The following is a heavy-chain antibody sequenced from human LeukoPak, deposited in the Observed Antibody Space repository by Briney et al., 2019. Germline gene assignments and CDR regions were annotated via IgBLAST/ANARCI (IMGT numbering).Heavy chain of an antibody. D-gene: IGHD1-26*01. J-gene: IGHJ4*02. CDR3: AKDRALRSGSYGDY. V-gene: IGHV3-30-3*01. Sequence: GGSLRLSCAASGFTFSSYAMHWVRQAPGKGLEWVAVLSYDGSNKYYADSVKGRFTISRDNSKNTLYLQMNSLRAEDTAVYYCAKDRALRSGSYGDYWGQGTLVTVSS. CDR2: LSYDGSNK. CDR1: GFTFSSYA.